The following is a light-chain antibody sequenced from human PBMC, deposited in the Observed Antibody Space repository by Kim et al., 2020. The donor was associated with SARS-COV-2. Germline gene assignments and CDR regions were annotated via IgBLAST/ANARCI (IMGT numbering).Light chain of an antibody. Sequence: SVSPGERATRSGRASQSVSTNLVWYQQRPGKAPRLLIYDASTRATGIPARFSGSGSGTEFTLTISSLQSEDFAVYYCQQYNNCWTFGQGTKVDIK. V-gene: IGKV3-15*01. CDR1: QSVSTN. CDR2: DAS. CDR3: QQYNNCWT. J-gene: IGKJ1*01.